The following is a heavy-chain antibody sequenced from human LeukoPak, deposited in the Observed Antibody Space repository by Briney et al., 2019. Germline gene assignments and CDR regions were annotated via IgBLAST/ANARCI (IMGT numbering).Heavy chain of an antibody. D-gene: IGHD6-13*01. V-gene: IGHV3-30-3*01. CDR3: APLGQQLN. Sequence: EWVAVISYDGSNKYYADSVKGRFTISRDNSKNTLYLQMNSLRAEDTAVYYCAPLGQQLNWGQGTLVTVSS. CDR2: ISYDGSNK. J-gene: IGHJ4*02.